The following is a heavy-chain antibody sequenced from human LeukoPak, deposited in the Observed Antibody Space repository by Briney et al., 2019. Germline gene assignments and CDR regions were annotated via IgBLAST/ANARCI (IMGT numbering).Heavy chain of an antibody. CDR1: GFTFSSDG. D-gene: IGHD3-10*01. V-gene: IGHV3-30*02. Sequence: GGSLRLSCAASGFTFSSDGIHWVRQAPGKGLEWVAFIGYDGTNKFYADSVKGRFTISRDNSMNALYLQMNSLRPEDMAVYYCAKRADASGTYYSFDYWGQGTLVTVSS. CDR2: IGYDGTNK. J-gene: IGHJ4*02. CDR3: AKRADASGTYYSFDY.